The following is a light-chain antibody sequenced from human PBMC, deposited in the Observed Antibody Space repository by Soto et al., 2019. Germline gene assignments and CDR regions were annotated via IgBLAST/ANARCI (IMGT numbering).Light chain of an antibody. CDR3: QQYVSSPWA. CDR2: GAS. Sequence: VLAQSLVTLSLSTGERATLSCRASQSVTNSFLAWYQQKPGQAPRLLIYGASRRATGTPDRFTGSGSGTDFTLTISRLEPEDFAVYYCQQYVSSPWAFGQGTKV. CDR1: QSVTNSF. J-gene: IGKJ1*01. V-gene: IGKV3-20*01.